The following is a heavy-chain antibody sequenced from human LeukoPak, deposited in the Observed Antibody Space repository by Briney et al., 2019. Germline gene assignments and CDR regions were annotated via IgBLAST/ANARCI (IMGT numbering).Heavy chain of an antibody. D-gene: IGHD2-15*01. Sequence: GGSLRLSCEASGFTFNNYYINWIRQTPGKGLQWISYISGSGKYTKYADFVKGRFIISRDNDKKSLYLQMDNVAVEDTGVYYCARGGPFDYWGQGVLVTVSS. J-gene: IGHJ4*02. CDR1: GFTFNNYY. CDR2: ISGSGKYT. CDR3: ARGGPFDY. V-gene: IGHV3-11*06.